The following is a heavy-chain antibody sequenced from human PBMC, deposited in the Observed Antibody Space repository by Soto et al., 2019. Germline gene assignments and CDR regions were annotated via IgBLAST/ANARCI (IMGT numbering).Heavy chain of an antibody. CDR1: GFTFSNAW. CDR2: IKSKTDGGTT. J-gene: IGHJ4*02. D-gene: IGHD3-3*01. V-gene: IGHV3-15*01. CDR3: TTDPPHYDFWSGYRFDY. Sequence: EVQLVESGGGLVKPGGSLRLSCAASGFTFSNAWMSWVRQAPGKGLEWVGRIKSKTDGGTTDYAAPVKGRFTISRDDSKNTLYLQMNSLKTEDTAVYYCTTDPPHYDFWSGYRFDYWGQGTLVTVSS.